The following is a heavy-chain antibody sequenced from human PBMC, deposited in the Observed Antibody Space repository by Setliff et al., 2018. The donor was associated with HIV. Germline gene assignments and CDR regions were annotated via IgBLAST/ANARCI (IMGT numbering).Heavy chain of an antibody. CDR3: ARLSKYYDFWTPDS. CDR2: IWPVDSDT. D-gene: IGHD3-3*01. CDR1: ASSFTNYW. J-gene: IGHJ4*02. V-gene: IGHV5-51*01. Sequence: PGESLKISCQGSASSFTNYWVGWVRQMPDEGLEWLGLIWPVDSDTIYNPSFQGQVTLSADKSISTVYLQWSSLRAPDTAMHYCARLSKYYDFWTPDSWGQGTLVTVSS.